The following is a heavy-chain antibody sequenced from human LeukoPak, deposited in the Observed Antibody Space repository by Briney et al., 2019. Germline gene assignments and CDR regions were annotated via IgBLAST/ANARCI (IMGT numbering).Heavy chain of an antibody. CDR3: ARVYQSAEYYFDY. CDR2: IYYSGST. J-gene: IGHJ4*02. CDR1: GGSISSYY. Sequence: SETLSLTCTVSGGSISSYYWSWIRQPPGKGLEWIGYIYYSGSTNYNPSLKSRVTISLDTSKNQFSLKLTSVTAADTAVYYCARVYQSAEYYFDYWGQGNLVSVSS. V-gene: IGHV4-59*01. D-gene: IGHD2-2*01.